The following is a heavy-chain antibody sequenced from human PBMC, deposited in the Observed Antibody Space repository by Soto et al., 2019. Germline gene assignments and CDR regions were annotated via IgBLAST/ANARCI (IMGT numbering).Heavy chain of an antibody. CDR1: GGSISSGGYY. J-gene: IGHJ4*02. CDR3: ARAYNTVYDYIAGYYFYY. Sequence: SETLSLTCTVSGGSISSGGYYWSWIRQHPGKGLEWIGYIYYSGSTYYNPSLKSRVTISVDTSKNQFSLKLSSVTAADTAVYYCARAYNTVYDYIAGYYFYYWGQVTLVPFSS. V-gene: IGHV4-31*03. D-gene: IGHD3-16*01. CDR2: IYYSGST.